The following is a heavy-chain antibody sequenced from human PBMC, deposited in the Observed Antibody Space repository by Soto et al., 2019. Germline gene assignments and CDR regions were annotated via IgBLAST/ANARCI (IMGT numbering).Heavy chain of an antibody. J-gene: IGHJ3*02. Sequence: QVQLQESGPGLVKPSQTLSLTCTVSGASFSSGDYYWNWIRQHPGKGLEWIGYIYYTGNTYYNPSLKCRVTISLDTSKNHFSLNLTSVTAADTAVYYCARPTGTIFSFDIWGQGTMVTVSS. V-gene: IGHV4-31*03. CDR3: ARPTGTIFSFDI. D-gene: IGHD3-3*01. CDR2: IYYTGNT. CDR1: GASFSSGDYY.